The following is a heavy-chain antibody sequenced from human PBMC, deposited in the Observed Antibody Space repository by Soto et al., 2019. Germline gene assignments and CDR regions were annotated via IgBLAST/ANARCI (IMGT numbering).Heavy chain of an antibody. D-gene: IGHD1-1*01. CDR1: GFTFSSYA. CDR2: ISGSGGGT. J-gene: IGHJ4*02. Sequence: LRLSCAASGFTFSSYAMSWVRQAPGKGLEWVSSISGSGGGTYYADSVKGRFTFSRDNSKNTLYLQMNSLRAEDTAVYYCAKFGMATTKRSPPYYVDYWGQGALVTVSS. CDR3: AKFGMATTKRSPPYYVDY. V-gene: IGHV3-23*01.